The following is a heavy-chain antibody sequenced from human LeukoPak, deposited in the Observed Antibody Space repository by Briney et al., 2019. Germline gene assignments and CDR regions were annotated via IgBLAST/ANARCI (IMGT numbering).Heavy chain of an antibody. V-gene: IGHV3-21*01. CDR3: ARDFMIAAVFDY. CDR1: GFTFSSYS. CDR2: ISSSSYI. J-gene: IGHJ4*02. Sequence: GGSLRLSCAASGFTFSSYSMNWVRQAPGKGLKWVSSISSSSYIYYADSVKGRFTISRDNAKNSLYLQMNSLRAEDTAVYYCARDFMIAAVFDYWGQGTLVTVSS. D-gene: IGHD6-13*01.